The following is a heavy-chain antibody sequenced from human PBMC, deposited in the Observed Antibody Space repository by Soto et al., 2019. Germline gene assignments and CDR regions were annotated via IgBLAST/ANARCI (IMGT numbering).Heavy chain of an antibody. Sequence: RLSCAASGFTFRSYAMSWVRQAPGKGLEWVSGISGSGGSTYYADSVKGRFTISRDNSKNSLYLQMNSLRTEDTASYYCAKDIETMVRGWPTDGMDVWGQGTTVTVSS. D-gene: IGHD3-10*01. CDR1: GFTFRSYA. CDR3: AKDIETMVRGWPTDGMDV. V-gene: IGHV3-23*01. J-gene: IGHJ6*02. CDR2: ISGSGGST.